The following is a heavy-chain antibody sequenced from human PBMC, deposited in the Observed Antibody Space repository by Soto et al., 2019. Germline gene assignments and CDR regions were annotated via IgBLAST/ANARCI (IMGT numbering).Heavy chain of an antibody. J-gene: IGHJ4*01. V-gene: IGHV4-59*12. CDR3: ARDGLTAPAHY. CDR1: GGSISSYY. D-gene: IGHD5-18*01. CDR2: IYYSGST. Sequence: SETLSLTCTVSGGSISSYYWSWIRQPPGKGLEWIGYIYYSGSTNYNPSLKSRVTISMDRSKNQFSLKLSSVTAADTAVYYCARDGLTAPAHYWGHGTLVTVS.